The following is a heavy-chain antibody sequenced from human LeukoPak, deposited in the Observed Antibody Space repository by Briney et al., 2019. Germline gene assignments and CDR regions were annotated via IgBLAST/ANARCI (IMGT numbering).Heavy chain of an antibody. CDR2: IYPADSDT. D-gene: IGHD5-24*01. J-gene: IGHJ3*02. V-gene: IGHV5-51*01. CDR3: ARSPRDGYHDAFDI. Sequence: GESLKISCKGSGYSFTNYWITWVRQMLGKGLEWMWIIYPADSDTKYSPLFQGQVTISADKSITTAYLLWGSLKAPDTAMYYCARSPRDGYHDAFDIWGQGTMVTVSS. CDR1: GYSFTNYW.